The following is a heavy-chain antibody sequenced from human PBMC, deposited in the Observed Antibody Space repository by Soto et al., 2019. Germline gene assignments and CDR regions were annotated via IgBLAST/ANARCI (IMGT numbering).Heavy chain of an antibody. J-gene: IGHJ3*02. V-gene: IGHV1-69*11. D-gene: IGHD3-3*01. CDR1: GGTFSSYA. Sequence: SVKVSCKASGGTFSSYAISWVRQAPGQGLEWMGRIIPFIGTANYAQKFQGRVTITADESTSTAYMEPTSLRSEDTAVYYCARETTIFAFDIWGQGTTVTVSS. CDR2: IIPFIGTA. CDR3: ARETTIFAFDI.